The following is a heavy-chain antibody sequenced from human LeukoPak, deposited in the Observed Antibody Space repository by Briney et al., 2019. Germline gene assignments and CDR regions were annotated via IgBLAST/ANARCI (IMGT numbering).Heavy chain of an antibody. Sequence: PSETPSLTCTVSGGSISSSSYYWGWIRQPPGKGLEWIGSIYYSGSTYHNPSLKSRVTISVDTSKNQFSLKLSSVTAADTAVYYCAKTSGYSNFDYWGQGTLVTVSS. J-gene: IGHJ4*02. CDR1: GGSISSSSYY. CDR3: AKTSGYSNFDY. V-gene: IGHV4-39*05. D-gene: IGHD3-22*01. CDR2: IYYSGST.